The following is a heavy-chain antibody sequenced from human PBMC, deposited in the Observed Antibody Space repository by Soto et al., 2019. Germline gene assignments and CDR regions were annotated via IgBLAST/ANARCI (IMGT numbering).Heavy chain of an antibody. V-gene: IGHV3-23*01. CDR3: XXXXXXXXEFDY. J-gene: IGHJ4*02. Sequence: EVPLLESGGALVQPGGSLRLSCAASGFTFSSYAMSWVRQAPGKGLEWVSAISGSGGSTYYADSVKGRFTISRDNSKTTLYLXMXXXXAXXXXXXXXXXXXXXXXEFDYWGQGTLVTVSS. CDR2: ISGSGGST. CDR1: GFTFSSYA.